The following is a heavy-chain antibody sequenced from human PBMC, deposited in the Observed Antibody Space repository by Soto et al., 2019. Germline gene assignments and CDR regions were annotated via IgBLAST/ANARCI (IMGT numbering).Heavy chain of an antibody. D-gene: IGHD6-19*01. CDR2: IYYSGST. J-gene: IGHJ5*02. Sequence: SETLSLTCTVSGGSISSYYWSWIRQPPGKGLEWIGYIYYSGSTNYNPSLKSRVTISVDTSKNQFSLKLSSVTAADTAVYYCARAAVAGTVNWLDPWGQGTLVTVSS. V-gene: IGHV4-59*01. CDR1: GGSISSYY. CDR3: ARAAVAGTVNWLDP.